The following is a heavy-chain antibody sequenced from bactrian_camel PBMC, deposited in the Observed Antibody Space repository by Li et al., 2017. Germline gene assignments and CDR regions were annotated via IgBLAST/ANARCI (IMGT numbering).Heavy chain of an antibody. J-gene: IGHJ4*01. CDR3: AGRYGDTLYPLGEFEYAD. D-gene: IGHD1*01. V-gene: IGHV3S1*01. CDR2: IYTGGGIT. CDR1: GYTLSSIC. Sequence: HVQLVESGGGSVQAGGSLRLSCAVSGYTLSSICMGWFRQAPGKEREGVALIYTGGGITYYAESVKGRFTISKDKAKNTLFLQMNNLNPDDTAIYYCAGRYGDTLYPLGEFEYADWGQGTQVTVS.